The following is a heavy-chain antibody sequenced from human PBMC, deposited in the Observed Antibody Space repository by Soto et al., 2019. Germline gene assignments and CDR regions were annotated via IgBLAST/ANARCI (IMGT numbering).Heavy chain of an antibody. CDR1: GITLSSYA. V-gene: IGHV3-23*01. J-gene: IGHJ4*02. Sequence: VGSLRLSCAASGITLSSYAMSWVRQAPGKGPEWVSGISASGGSTSYADSVKGRFTISRDNSKNTLYLQMNSLRADDTAVYHCAKGQNSGTYRFYFDYWGQGALVTVSS. CDR2: ISASGGST. CDR3: AKGQNSGTYRFYFDY. D-gene: IGHD1-26*01.